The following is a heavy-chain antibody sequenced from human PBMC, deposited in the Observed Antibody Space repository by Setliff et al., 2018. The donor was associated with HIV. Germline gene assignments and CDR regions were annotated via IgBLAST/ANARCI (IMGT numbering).Heavy chain of an antibody. CDR2: ISSSSYT. J-gene: IGHJ4*02. V-gene: IGHV3-21*01. CDR3: ARDRYSGSSTDY. Sequence: PGGSLRLSCAASGFILSSYVMSWVRQAPGKGLEWVSYISSSSYTHYADSVKGRFTISRDNVKNSLYLQMNSLRAEDTAVYYCARDRYSGSSTDYWGQGTLVTVSS. D-gene: IGHD1-26*01. CDR1: GFILSSYV.